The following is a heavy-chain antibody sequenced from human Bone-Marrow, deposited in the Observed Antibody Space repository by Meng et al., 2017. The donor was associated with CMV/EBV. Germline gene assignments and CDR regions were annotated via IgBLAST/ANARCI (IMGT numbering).Heavy chain of an antibody. CDR3: AREGGFLLYGLDV. V-gene: IGHV1-8*02. CDR2: VNTKRGHT. CDR1: GYSFTIND. D-gene: IGHD6-25*01. J-gene: IGHJ6*02. Sequence: ASVKVSCKASGYSFTINDINWVRQAPGQGLEWMGWVNTKRGHTRYAQKFQGRLSITRDTSMTTAYMEQTNLRCDDTAVDYCAREGGFLLYGLDVWGQGTTVTVSS.